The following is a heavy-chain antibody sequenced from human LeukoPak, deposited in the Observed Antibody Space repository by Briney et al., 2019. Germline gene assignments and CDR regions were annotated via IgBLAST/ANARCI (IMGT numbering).Heavy chain of an antibody. D-gene: IGHD2-15*01. Sequence: PGGSLRLSCAASGFTFSSYGMRWVRQAPGKGLEWVAFIRQDGRDKYYVDSVKGRFTISRDNSKNTLYLQINSLTVEDTAVFYCAKDPGSGIPDHFDYWGQGTLVTVSS. CDR2: IRQDGRDK. J-gene: IGHJ4*02. V-gene: IGHV3-30*02. CDR3: AKDPGSGIPDHFDY. CDR1: GFTFSSYG.